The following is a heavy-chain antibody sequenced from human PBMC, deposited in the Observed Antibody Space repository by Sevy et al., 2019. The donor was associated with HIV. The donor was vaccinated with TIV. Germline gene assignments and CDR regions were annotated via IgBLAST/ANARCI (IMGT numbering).Heavy chain of an antibody. D-gene: IGHD3-22*01. V-gene: IGHV3-23*01. Sequence: GGSLRLSCAASGFTFSSYAMSWVRQAPGKGLEWVSAISGSGGSTYYADSVKGRFTISRDNSKNTLYLQMNSLRAGDTAVYYCAKVQTYYYDSSGYLVDYWGQGTLVTVSS. CDR2: ISGSGGST. CDR3: AKVQTYYYDSSGYLVDY. CDR1: GFTFSSYA. J-gene: IGHJ4*02.